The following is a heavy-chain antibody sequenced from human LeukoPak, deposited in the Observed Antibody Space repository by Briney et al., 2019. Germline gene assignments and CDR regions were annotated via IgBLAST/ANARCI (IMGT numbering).Heavy chain of an antibody. V-gene: IGHV4-39*01. CDR2: IYYSGST. CDR1: GGSISSSSYY. Sequence: SETLSLTCTVSGGSISSSSYYWGWIRQPPGKGLKWIGSIYYSGSTYYNPSLKSRVTISVDTSKNQFSLKLSSVTAADTAVYYCARRLGADPTIIDYWGQGTLVTVSS. CDR3: ARRLGADPTIIDY. J-gene: IGHJ4*02. D-gene: IGHD5-24*01.